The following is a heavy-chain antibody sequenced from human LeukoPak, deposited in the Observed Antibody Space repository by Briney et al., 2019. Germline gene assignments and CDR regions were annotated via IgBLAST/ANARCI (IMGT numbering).Heavy chain of an antibody. V-gene: IGHV3-9*01. CDR1: GFTFDDYA. CDR3: AKDIKAHMYYYDSSGYSD. D-gene: IGHD3-22*01. CDR2: ISWNSGSI. J-gene: IGHJ4*02. Sequence: GGSLRLSSAASGFTFDDYAMHWVRQAPGKGLEWVSSISWNSGSIGYADSVKGRFTISRDNAKNSLYLQMNSLRAEDTALYYCAKDIKAHMYYYDSSGYSDWGQGTLVTVSS.